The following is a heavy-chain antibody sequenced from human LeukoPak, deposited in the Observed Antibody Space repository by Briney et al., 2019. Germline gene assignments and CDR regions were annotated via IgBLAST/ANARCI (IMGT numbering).Heavy chain of an antibody. CDR1: GFTFSSYG. CDR3: ARGMYRGSGSYYNVFYFDY. D-gene: IGHD3-10*01. Sequence: GGSLRLSWAASGFTFSSYGMHWVRQAPGKGLEWVAVVWYDGSNKYYADSVKGRFTSSRDNSKNTLYLQMNSLRAEDTAVYYCARGMYRGSGSYYNVFYFDYWGQGTLVTVSS. CDR2: VWYDGSNK. V-gene: IGHV3-33*01. J-gene: IGHJ4*02.